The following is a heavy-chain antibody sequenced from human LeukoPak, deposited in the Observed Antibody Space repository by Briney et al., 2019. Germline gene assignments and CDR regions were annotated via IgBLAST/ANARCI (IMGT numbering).Heavy chain of an antibody. CDR2: IIPIFGTA. D-gene: IGHD1-1*01. Sequence: ASVKVSCKASGGTFSSYAISWVRQAPGQGLEWMGGIIPIFGTANYAQKFQGRVTITTDESTSTAYMELSSLRSEDTAVYYCASRKLGTYYFDYWGQGTLVTVSS. CDR1: GGTFSSYA. V-gene: IGHV1-69*05. CDR3: ASRKLGTYYFDY. J-gene: IGHJ4*02.